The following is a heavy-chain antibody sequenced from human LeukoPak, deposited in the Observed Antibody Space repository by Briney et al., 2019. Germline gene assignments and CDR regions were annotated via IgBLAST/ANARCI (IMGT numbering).Heavy chain of an antibody. CDR1: GFTFSSYG. Sequence: GRSLRLSCAASGFTFSSYGMHWVRQAPGKGLEWVAVISYDGSNKYYADSVKGRFTISRDNSKNTLYLQMNSLRAEDTAVYYCAKAQLITAAAGEYFQHWGRGTLVTVSS. CDR2: ISYDGSNK. V-gene: IGHV3-30*18. CDR3: AKAQLITAAAGEYFQH. J-gene: IGHJ1*01. D-gene: IGHD6-13*01.